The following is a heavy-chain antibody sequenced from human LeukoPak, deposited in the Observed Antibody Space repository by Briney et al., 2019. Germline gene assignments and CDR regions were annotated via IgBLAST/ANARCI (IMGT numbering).Heavy chain of an antibody. Sequence: ASVKVSCKASGYTFTGYYMHWVRQAPGQGLEWMGIINPSGGSTSYAQKFQGRVTMTRDTSTSTVYMELSSLRSEDTAVYYCARARTRAPFDYWGQGTLVTVSS. CDR1: GYTFTGYY. J-gene: IGHJ4*02. CDR3: ARARTRAPFDY. V-gene: IGHV1-46*01. D-gene: IGHD3/OR15-3a*01. CDR2: INPSGGST.